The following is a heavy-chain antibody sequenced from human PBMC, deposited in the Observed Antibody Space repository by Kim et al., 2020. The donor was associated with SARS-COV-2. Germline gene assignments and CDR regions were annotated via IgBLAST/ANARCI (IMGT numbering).Heavy chain of an antibody. J-gene: IGHJ3*02. Sequence: ASVKVSCKASGYTFTSYAMHWVRQAPGQRLEWMGWINAGNGNTKYSQKFQGRVTITRDTSASTAYMELSSLRSEDTAVYYCARDQASGRLGELSRIPHAFDIWGQGTMVTVSS. CDR2: INAGNGNT. V-gene: IGHV1-3*01. CDR3: ARDQASGRLGELSRIPHAFDI. CDR1: GYTFTSYA. D-gene: IGHD3-16*02.